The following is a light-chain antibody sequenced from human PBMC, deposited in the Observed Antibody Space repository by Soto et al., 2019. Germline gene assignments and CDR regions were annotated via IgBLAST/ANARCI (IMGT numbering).Light chain of an antibody. CDR2: DVR. CDR1: SSDVGGYNV. V-gene: IGLV2-14*01. J-gene: IGLJ2*01. CDR3: SSYTSSSTPVV. Sequence: QSVLTQPASVSGSPGQSITISCTGTSSDVGGYNVVSWYQQHPGTAPKLMIYDVRNRPSGVSNRFSGSKSGNTASLTTSGLQAEDEADYYCSSYTSSSTPVVFGGGTKLTVL.